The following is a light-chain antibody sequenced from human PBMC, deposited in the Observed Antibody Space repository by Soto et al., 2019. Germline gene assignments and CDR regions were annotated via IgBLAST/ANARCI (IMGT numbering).Light chain of an antibody. CDR3: NSYTTTHTRI. V-gene: IGLV2-14*01. Sequence: QSVLTQPASVSGSPGQSITISCTGTTGDVGAFNYVSWYQQHPGKAPRLIIYDVNNRPSGVSNRFFGSKSGITASLTISGLQAEDEGDYYCNSYTTTHTRIFGTGTKVTVL. CDR1: TGDVGAFNY. CDR2: DVN. J-gene: IGLJ1*01.